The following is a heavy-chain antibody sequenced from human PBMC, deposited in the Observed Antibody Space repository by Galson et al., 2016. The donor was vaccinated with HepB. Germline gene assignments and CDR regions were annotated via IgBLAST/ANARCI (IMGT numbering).Heavy chain of an antibody. D-gene: IGHD2-15*01. J-gene: IGHJ4*02. V-gene: IGHV1-8*01. Sequence: SVKVSCKASGYTFTTYNINWVRQATGQGLEWMGWMNPNSGNTGYAQKFQGRVTMTRNTSISTAYMELSSLRSKDTAVYYCARAPDLVFIAATPLEDWGQGTQVTVSS. CDR1: GYTFTTYN. CDR3: ARAPDLVFIAATPLED. CDR2: MNPNSGNT.